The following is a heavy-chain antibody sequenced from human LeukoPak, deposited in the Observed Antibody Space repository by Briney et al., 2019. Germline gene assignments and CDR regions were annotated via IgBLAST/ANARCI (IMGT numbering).Heavy chain of an antibody. CDR2: INHSGSI. J-gene: IGHJ4*02. CDR3: ASVVVVTAIWSY. CDR1: GGSFSNYY. V-gene: IGHV4-34*01. D-gene: IGHD2-21*02. Sequence: SETLSLTCGVYGGSFSNYYWTWIRQPPGKGLEWIGEINHSGSINYNPSLKSRVTISVGTSKNQFSLKLSSVTAADTAVYFCASVVVVTAIWSYWGQGTLVTVSS.